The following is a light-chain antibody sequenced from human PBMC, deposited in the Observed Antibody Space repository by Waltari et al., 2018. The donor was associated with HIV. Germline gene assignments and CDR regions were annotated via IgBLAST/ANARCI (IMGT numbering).Light chain of an antibody. CDR1: ASDIGRYNY. Sequence: QSALSQPASVSASPGQSVAISCSGSASDIGRYNYVSWYQQHPDKTPRLILFDVNNRPSGISDRFSGSKSGTTASLTISGLQAEDEADYFCSSLTNSATLSVLFGGGTKLTVL. J-gene: IGLJ3*02. CDR2: DVN. CDR3: SSLTNSATLSVL. V-gene: IGLV2-14*03.